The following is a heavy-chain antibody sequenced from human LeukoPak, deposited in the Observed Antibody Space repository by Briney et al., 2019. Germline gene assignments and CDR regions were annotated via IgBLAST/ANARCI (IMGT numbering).Heavy chain of an antibody. CDR2: INAGNGNT. CDR3: ATRYNYNWGFDY. V-gene: IGHV1-3*01. D-gene: IGHD5-18*01. CDR1: GYTFITYA. Sequence: ASVKVSRKASGYTFITYAMHWVRQAPGQRLEWMGWINAGNGNTKYSQKFQGRVILTSDTSASTAYMELSSLRSEDTAVYYCATRYNYNWGFDYWGQGTLVTVSS. J-gene: IGHJ4*02.